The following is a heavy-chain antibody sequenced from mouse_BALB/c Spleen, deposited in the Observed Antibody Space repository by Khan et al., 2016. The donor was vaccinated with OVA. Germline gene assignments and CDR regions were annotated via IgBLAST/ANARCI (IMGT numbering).Heavy chain of an antibody. CDR3: ARRLYYNGSVYFDY. V-gene: IGHV8-12*01. Sequence: QVTLKESGPGILQPSQTLSLTCSFSGFSLSTSALGVSWIRQPSGKGLEWLAHIYWDDDKRYNPSLKSRLTISKDTSRNQVFLKITSVDTADTATYYCARRLYYNGSVYFDYWGQGTTLTVSS. CDR2: IYWDDDK. CDR1: GFSLSTSALG. J-gene: IGHJ2*01. D-gene: IGHD1-1*01.